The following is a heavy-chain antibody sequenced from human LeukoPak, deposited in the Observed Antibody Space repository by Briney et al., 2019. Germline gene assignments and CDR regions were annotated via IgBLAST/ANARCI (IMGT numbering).Heavy chain of an antibody. Sequence: SETLSLTCTVSGGSISSYYWSWIRQPAGKGLEWIGRIYTSGSTNYNPSLKSRVTMSVDTSQNQFSLKLSSVTAADTAVYYCARDVMFYSSSWYLCYYMDVWGKGTTVTVSS. V-gene: IGHV4-4*07. CDR3: ARDVMFYSSSWYLCYYMDV. CDR2: IYTSGST. J-gene: IGHJ6*03. CDR1: GGSISSYY. D-gene: IGHD6-13*01.